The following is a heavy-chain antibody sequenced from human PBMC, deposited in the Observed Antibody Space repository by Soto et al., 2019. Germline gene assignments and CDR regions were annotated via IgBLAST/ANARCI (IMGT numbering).Heavy chain of an antibody. Sequence: RLAPGKGLEWVSFMSYDGTTKYYADSVKGRFTISRDNSKNTPYLQMNSLRPEDTAVYYCARQVLWSRYFDYWGQGTLVTVS. D-gene: IGHD2-15*01. V-gene: IGHV3-30-3*01. CDR2: MSYDGTTK. CDR3: ARQVLWSRYFDY. J-gene: IGHJ4*02.